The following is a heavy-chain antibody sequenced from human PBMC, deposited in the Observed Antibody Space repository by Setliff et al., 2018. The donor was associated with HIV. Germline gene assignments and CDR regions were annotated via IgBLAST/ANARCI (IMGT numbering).Heavy chain of an antibody. CDR3: ARTWYNGALYYYYYYMDV. CDR1: GYTFTAYF. J-gene: IGHJ6*03. V-gene: IGHV1-2*02. Sequence: ASVKVSCKASGYTFTAYFIHWVRQAPGQGLEWMGWINPNSGGTNYAQKFQGRVTMTRDTSISTAYMELSRLRSDDTAVYYCARTWYNGALYYYYYYMDVWGKGTTVTVSS. D-gene: IGHD1-26*01. CDR2: INPNSGGT.